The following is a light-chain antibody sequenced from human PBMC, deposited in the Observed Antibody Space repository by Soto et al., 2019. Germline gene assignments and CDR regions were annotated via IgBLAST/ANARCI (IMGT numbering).Light chain of an antibody. J-gene: IGKJ2*01. CDR1: QDISNN. V-gene: IGKV1-33*01. CDR3: QQYDDLPRT. CDR2: DAS. Sequence: DIQMTQSPSSLSASVGDRVTITCQASQDISNNLHWYQLKPGKAPKLLIYDASNLETGVPSRFSGSGSGTDFTFTISSPQPEDVATYYGQQYDDLPRTFGQGTKLQIK.